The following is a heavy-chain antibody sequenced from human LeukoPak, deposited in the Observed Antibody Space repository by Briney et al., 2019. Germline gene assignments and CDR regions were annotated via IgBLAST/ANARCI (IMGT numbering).Heavy chain of an antibody. CDR1: GFTFSSYS. D-gene: IGHD2-15*01. Sequence: PGGSLRLSCAASGFTFSSYSMNWVRQAPGKGLEWVSYASGNKIHYADSVKGRFTISRDSARNSLYLQMSSLRDEDTAVYFCARDSGHAFDIWGQGTMVTVSS. J-gene: IGHJ3*02. V-gene: IGHV3-48*02. CDR3: ARDSGHAFDI. CDR2: ASGNKI.